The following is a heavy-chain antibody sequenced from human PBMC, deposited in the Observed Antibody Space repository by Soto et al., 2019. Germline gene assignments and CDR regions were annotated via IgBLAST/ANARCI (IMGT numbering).Heavy chain of an antibody. V-gene: IGHV1-69*06. CDR3: ARPYYDSSGYYLWYFDY. CDR2: IIPNFDTP. Sequence: QVQLVQSGAEVKKPGSSVKLSCKASGDSFNTFAVTWVRQAPGQGLEWMGGIIPNFDTPNCAQKFQGRVTIIADKSTSTPYMELSSLRSEDTAVYYCARPYYDSSGYYLWYFDYWGQGTLVTVPS. CDR1: GDSFNTFA. J-gene: IGHJ4*02. D-gene: IGHD3-22*01.